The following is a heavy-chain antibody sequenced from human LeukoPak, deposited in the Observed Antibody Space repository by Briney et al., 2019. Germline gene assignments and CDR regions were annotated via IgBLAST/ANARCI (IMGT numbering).Heavy chain of an antibody. V-gene: IGHV1-69*13. J-gene: IGHJ4*02. CDR1: GGTFSNYA. CDR3: ARRLDYYDISGYHTLDY. D-gene: IGHD3-22*01. Sequence: ASVKVSCKASGGTFSNYAISWVRQAPGQGLEWMGGIIPIFGTTNYAQKFQGRVTITADESTSTAYMELRSLRSDGTAVYYCARRLDYYDISGYHTLDYWGQGTLVTVSS. CDR2: IIPIFGTT.